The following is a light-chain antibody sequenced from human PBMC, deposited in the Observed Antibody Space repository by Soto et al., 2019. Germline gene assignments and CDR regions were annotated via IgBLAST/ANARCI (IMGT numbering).Light chain of an antibody. CDR1: QILVHSDGIAY. CDR2: KVS. CDR3: MQGTHWPIT. V-gene: IGKV2-30*02. Sequence: DVVMTQSPLSLPVTLGQPASISCRSNQILVHSDGIAYFSWFQQRPGRSPRRLIYKVSNRDAGVPARFSGSGSGTDFALKISRVEAEDVGVYYCMQGTHWPITFGKGTRLEIK. J-gene: IGKJ5*01.